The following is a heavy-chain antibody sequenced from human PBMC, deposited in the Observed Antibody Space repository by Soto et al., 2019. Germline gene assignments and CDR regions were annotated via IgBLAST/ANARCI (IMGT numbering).Heavy chain of an antibody. D-gene: IGHD2-2*01. CDR2: IYHSGST. Sequence: SATLSLTCSVSGDSISKTTSYWGWIRQPPGKGLEWIGTIYHSGSTYYNPSLMSRVTLSVDKSKNQFSLKLNSVTAADTAVYYCARRVGSCSGTSCNGWFDPWGQGTLVTVSS. CDR3: ARRVGSCSGTSCNGWFDP. CDR1: GDSISKTTSY. V-gene: IGHV4-39*01. J-gene: IGHJ5*02.